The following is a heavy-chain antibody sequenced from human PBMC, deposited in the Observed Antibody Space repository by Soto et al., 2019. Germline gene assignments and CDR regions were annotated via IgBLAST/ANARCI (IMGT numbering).Heavy chain of an antibody. CDR1: GGSVTSGTYF. J-gene: IGHJ4*02. D-gene: IGHD3-10*01. CDR3: ARADGSGSYYLLDY. Sequence: QVQLQESGPGLVKPSETLSLTCTVSGGSVTSGTYFWSWIRQPPGKGLEWIAYVYYSGTTNYNPSLKSRVTILRDTSNNQFSLKLTSVTAADTAVYYCARADGSGSYYLLDYWGQGTLVTVSS. V-gene: IGHV4-61*01. CDR2: VYYSGTT.